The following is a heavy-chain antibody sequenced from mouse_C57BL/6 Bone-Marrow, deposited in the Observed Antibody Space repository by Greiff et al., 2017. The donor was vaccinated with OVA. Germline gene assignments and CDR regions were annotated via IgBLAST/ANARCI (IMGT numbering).Heavy chain of an antibody. D-gene: IGHD1-1*01. V-gene: IGHV1-18*01. CDR1: GYTFTDYN. CDR2: INPNNGGT. J-gene: IGHJ2*01. CDR3: AREVPGDYYGSSHGGYFDY. Sequence: EVQLQQSGPELVKPGASVKIPCKASGYTFTDYNMDWVKQSHGKSLEWIGDINPNNGGTIYNQKFKGKATLTVDKSSSTAYMELRSLTSEDTAVYYCAREVPGDYYGSSHGGYFDYWGQGTTLTVSS.